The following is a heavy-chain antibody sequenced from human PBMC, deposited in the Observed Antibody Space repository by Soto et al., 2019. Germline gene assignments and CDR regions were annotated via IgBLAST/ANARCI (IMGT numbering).Heavy chain of an antibody. CDR3: ARFAKEENPKRESWYAFDI. Sequence: SETLSLTCTVSGGYIRSGYFWSWIGQRPGKGREWIGNIYYSGGTYSNPSLESRVVMSVDTSKNEFTLKVNSVTAADTAMYYCARFAKEENPKRESWYAFDIWGQGSLVTVSS. D-gene: IGHD6-13*01. V-gene: IGHV4-31*03. CDR1: GGYIRSGYF. CDR2: IYYSGGT. J-gene: IGHJ4*02.